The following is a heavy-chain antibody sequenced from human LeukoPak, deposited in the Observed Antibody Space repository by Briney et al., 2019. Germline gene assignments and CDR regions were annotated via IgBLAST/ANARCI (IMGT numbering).Heavy chain of an antibody. V-gene: IGHV5-51*01. CDR3: ARHEVPCSGGRCSSGYVRAFDY. J-gene: IGHJ4*02. Sequence: GESLEISLQASGYSFNNSRHGRGPQMPGKGPELVGIIYPGADTRYSPSFQGQVTISADKSLSTAYLQWSSLKASDTAMYYCARHEVPCSGGRCSSGYVRAFDYWGQGTLV. CDR1: GYSFNNSR. CDR2: IYPGADT. D-gene: IGHD2-15*01.